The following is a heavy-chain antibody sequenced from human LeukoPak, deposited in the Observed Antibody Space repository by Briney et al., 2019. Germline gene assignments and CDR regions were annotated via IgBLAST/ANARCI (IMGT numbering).Heavy chain of an antibody. CDR2: IYYSGST. Sequence: KTSETLSLTCTASGGSISGYYWSWIRQPPGKGLEWIGYIYYSGSTNFNPSLKSRVTISVDTSKNQFSLKLSSVTAADTAVYYCARVAVAGTWYFDYWGQGTLVTVSS. J-gene: IGHJ4*02. V-gene: IGHV4-59*01. CDR1: GGSISGYY. D-gene: IGHD6-19*01. CDR3: ARVAVAGTWYFDY.